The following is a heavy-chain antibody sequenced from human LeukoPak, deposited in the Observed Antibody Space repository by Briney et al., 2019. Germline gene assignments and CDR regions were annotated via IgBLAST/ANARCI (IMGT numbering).Heavy chain of an antibody. CDR3: ARDNIWAFDI. Sequence: GGSLRLSCEASGFTSFDFPMNWVRQAPGEGLEGLSHIRTDGTIPYADFVRGRFTTSRDDAKTSVYLQMNSLRDEDTAIYYCARDNIWAFDIWGQGTMVTVAS. D-gene: IGHD3-9*01. CDR2: IRTDGTI. CDR1: GFTSFDFP. V-gene: IGHV3-48*02. J-gene: IGHJ3*02.